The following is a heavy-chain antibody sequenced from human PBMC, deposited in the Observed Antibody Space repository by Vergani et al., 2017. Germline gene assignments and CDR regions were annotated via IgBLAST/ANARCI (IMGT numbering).Heavy chain of an antibody. CDR1: GFTFNQYG. Sequence: QVQLVESGGGVVQPGRSLRLSCAASGFTFNQYGMHWVRQAPGKGLEWVAVTWYDGNNKQYADSVKGRFTISRDNSKSTMYLQMNSLRDEDTAVYYCARGGGMGSRPASRFYQYYMDVWGKGTTVTVAS. V-gene: IGHV3-33*01. D-gene: IGHD6-6*01. CDR2: TWYDGNNK. CDR3: ARGGGMGSRPASRFYQYYMDV. J-gene: IGHJ6*03.